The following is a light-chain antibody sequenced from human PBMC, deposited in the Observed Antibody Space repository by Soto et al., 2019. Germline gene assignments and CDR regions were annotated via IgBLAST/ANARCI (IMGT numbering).Light chain of an antibody. CDR1: SSNIGNNY. CDR3: GTWDSSLTAFV. CDR2: DNH. J-gene: IGLJ1*01. V-gene: IGLV1-51*01. Sequence: QSVLTQPPSVSAAPGQKVTISCSGSSSNIGNNYVSWYQQLPGTVPKLLIYDNHKRPSGIPDRFSGSKSGTSATLGITGLQTGDEADYYCGTWDSSLTAFVFGTGTKLTVL.